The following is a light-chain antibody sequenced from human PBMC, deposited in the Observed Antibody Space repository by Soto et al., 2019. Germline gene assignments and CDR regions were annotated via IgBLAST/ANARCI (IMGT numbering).Light chain of an antibody. V-gene: IGKV1-33*01. CDR3: QQYDSVFT. CDR1: QSISSY. Sequence: DVRMTQSPSSLSASVGDRVTITCRASQSISSYLNWYQQKPGKAPKLLIYGASNLETGVPSRFSGSGSGTDFTFTISSLQAEDIATYFCQQYDSVFTFGQGTRLEIK. J-gene: IGKJ5*01. CDR2: GAS.